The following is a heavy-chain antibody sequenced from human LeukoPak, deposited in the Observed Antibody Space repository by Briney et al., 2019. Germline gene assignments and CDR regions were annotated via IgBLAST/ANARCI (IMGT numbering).Heavy chain of an antibody. CDR1: GYTFTSYG. CDR2: ISAYNGNT. J-gene: IGHJ6*03. CDR3: ARAKLRDYDFWSGHRAYYYYYMDV. Sequence: ASVKVSCKASGYTFTSYGISWVRQAPGQGLEWMGWISAYNGNTNYAQKLQGRVTMTTDTSTSTAYMELSSLRSEDTAVYYCARAKLRDYDFWSGHRAYYYYYMDVWGKGTTVTVSS. D-gene: IGHD3-3*01. V-gene: IGHV1-18*01.